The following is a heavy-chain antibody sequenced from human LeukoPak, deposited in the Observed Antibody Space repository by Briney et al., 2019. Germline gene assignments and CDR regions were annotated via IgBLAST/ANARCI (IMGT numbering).Heavy chain of an antibody. CDR3: ARDRGCSRGSCYSNYYYYGMDV. Sequence: GGSLRLSCAASGYTFSSYGMHWVRQAPGQGLEWMAGIWYYGGNKYYADYVKGRFTISTDNSKNTLYLQMNSLRAEDTAVYYCARDRGCSRGSCYSNYYYYGMDVWGKGTTVTVSS. CDR1: GYTFSSYG. CDR2: IWYYGGNK. J-gene: IGHJ6*04. D-gene: IGHD2-15*01. V-gene: IGHV3-33*01.